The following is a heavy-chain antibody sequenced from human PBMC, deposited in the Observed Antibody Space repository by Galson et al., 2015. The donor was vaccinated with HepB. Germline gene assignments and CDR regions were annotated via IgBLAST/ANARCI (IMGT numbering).Heavy chain of an antibody. V-gene: IGHV3-64D*06. D-gene: IGHD3-22*01. CDR2: ISDNAGST. J-gene: IGHJ4*02. CDR3: VKSEADYYYHSSGYYTY. Sequence: SLRLSCAASGFTFSAYAMHWVRQAPGKGLEYVSAISDNAGSTYYAGSVKDRFTISRDNSKNTLYLQMSSLRVEDTAVYYCVKSEADYYYHSSGYYTYWGQGTLVIVSS. CDR1: GFTFSAYA.